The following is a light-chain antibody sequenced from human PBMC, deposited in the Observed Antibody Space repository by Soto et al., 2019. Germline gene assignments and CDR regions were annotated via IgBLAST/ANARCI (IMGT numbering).Light chain of an antibody. CDR1: QSVSGN. J-gene: IGKJ1*01. Sequence: EIVMSQSPATLSVSPGERATLSCRASQSVSGNLAWYQQKPGQAPRLLIYGASTRATGIPARFSGSGSGTEFTLTISSLQSEDFAVYYCQQYNKWPPWTFGQGTKVEIK. CDR2: GAS. V-gene: IGKV3-15*01. CDR3: QQYNKWPPWT.